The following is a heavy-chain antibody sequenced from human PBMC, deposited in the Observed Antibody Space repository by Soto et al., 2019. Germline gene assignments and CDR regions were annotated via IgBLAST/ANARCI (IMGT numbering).Heavy chain of an antibody. J-gene: IGHJ6*02. CDR2: MNPHIGGT. CDR3: ARGGGGRYSLRPHYYYGRDV. CDR1: WYPLPEYY. Sequence: SAQISTKASWYPLPEYYMLWVRQAHEQGLEWMGWMNPHIGGTNYAQKFQGWVTMTMDTSISTAYMELSRRSSDDTAVYYCARGGGGRYSLRPHYYYGRDVWGQVTKGTVFS. D-gene: IGHD2-15*01. V-gene: IGHV1-2*04.